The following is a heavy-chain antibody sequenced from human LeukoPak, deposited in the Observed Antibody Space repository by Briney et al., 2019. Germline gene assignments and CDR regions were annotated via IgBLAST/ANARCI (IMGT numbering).Heavy chain of an antibody. CDR3: ASEVSGSYFRDY. CDR2: IIPILGIA. Sequence: ASVKVSCKASGGTFSSYAISWVRQAPGQGLEWMGRIIPILGIANYAQKFQGRVTITADKSTSTAYMELSSLRSEDTAVYYCASEVSGSYFRDYWGQGTLVTVSS. D-gene: IGHD1-26*01. CDR1: GGTFSSYA. V-gene: IGHV1-69*04. J-gene: IGHJ4*02.